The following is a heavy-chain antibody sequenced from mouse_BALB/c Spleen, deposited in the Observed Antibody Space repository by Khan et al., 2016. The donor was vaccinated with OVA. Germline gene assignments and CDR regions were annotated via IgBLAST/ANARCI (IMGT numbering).Heavy chain of an antibody. J-gene: IGHJ4*01. CDR1: GFSLTNYG. Sequence: QVQLKESGPGLVAPSQSLSITCTISGFSLTNYGLHWVRQPPGKGLEWLVVIWSDGSTTYNSALKSRLTISKDNSKSQAFLKMNSLQTDDTAMYFCARQPYYHYNIMDYWGQGTSVTVSS. V-gene: IGHV2-6-1*01. D-gene: IGHD2-10*01. CDR3: ARQPYYHYNIMDY. CDR2: IWSDGST.